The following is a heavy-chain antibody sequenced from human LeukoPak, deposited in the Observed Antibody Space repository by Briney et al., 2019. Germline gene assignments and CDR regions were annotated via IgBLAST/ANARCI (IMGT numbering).Heavy chain of an antibody. D-gene: IGHD6-19*01. CDR2: INHSGST. J-gene: IGHJ5*02. CDR1: GGSFSGYY. V-gene: IGHV4-34*01. Sequence: SETLSLTCAVYGGSFSGYYWSWLRQPPGKGLEWIGEINHSGSTNYNPSLKSRVTISVDTSKNQFSLKLSSVTAADTAVYYCARPRGYSSGWYRGWFDPWGQETLVTVSS. CDR3: ARPRGYSSGWYRGWFDP.